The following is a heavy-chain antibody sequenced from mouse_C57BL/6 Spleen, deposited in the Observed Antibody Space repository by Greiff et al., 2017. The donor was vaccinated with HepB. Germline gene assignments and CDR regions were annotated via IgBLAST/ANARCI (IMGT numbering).Heavy chain of an antibody. CDR2: INPNNGGT. Sequence: EVQLKQSGPELVKPGASVKISCKASGYTFTDYYMNWVKQSHGKSLEWIGDINPNNGGTSYNQKFKGKATLTVDKSSSTAYMELRSLTSEDSAVYYCARNPMGDFDYWGQGTTLTVSS. V-gene: IGHV1-26*01. CDR1: GYTFTDYY. D-gene: IGHD1-1*02. J-gene: IGHJ2*01. CDR3: ARNPMGDFDY.